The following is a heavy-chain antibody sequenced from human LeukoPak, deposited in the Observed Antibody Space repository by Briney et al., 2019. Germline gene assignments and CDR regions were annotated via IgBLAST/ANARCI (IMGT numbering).Heavy chain of an antibody. V-gene: IGHV3-53*01. CDR1: GFTVSSNY. Sequence: GGSLRVSCAASGFTVSSNYMSWVRQAPGKGLEWVSVIYSGGSTYYADSVKGRFTISRDNSKNTLYLQMNSLRAEDTAVYYCARSLYQGYFDYWGQRTLVTVSS. CDR2: IYSGGST. CDR3: ARSLYQGYFDY. J-gene: IGHJ4*02. D-gene: IGHD3-10*01.